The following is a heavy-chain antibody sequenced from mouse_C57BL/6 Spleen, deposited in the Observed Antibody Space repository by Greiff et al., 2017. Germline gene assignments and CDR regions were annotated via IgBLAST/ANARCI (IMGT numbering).Heavy chain of an antibody. CDR3: ALGNYEDWYFDV. CDR1: GYTFTSYT. CDR2: INPSSGYT. D-gene: IGHD2-1*01. V-gene: IGHV1-4*01. J-gene: IGHJ1*03. Sequence: QVQLQQSGAELARPGASVKMSCKASGYTFTSYTMHWVKQRPGQGLEWIGYINPSSGYTKYNQKFKDKATLTADKYSSTAYMQLRSLTSEDSAVYYCALGNYEDWYFDVWGTGTTVTVSS.